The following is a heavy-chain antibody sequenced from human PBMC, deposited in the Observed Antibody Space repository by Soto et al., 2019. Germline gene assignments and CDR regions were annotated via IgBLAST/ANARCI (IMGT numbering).Heavy chain of an antibody. D-gene: IGHD3-16*02. CDR3: ARGDYVWGSYRYYYYYGMDV. CDR1: GFTFSSYS. Sequence: GGSLRLSCAASGFTFSSYSMNWVRQAPGKGLEWVSYISSSSTIYYADSVKGRFTISRDNAKNSLYLQMNSLRAEDTAVYYCARGDYVWGSYRYYYYYGMDVWGQGTTVTVSS. J-gene: IGHJ6*02. V-gene: IGHV3-48*04. CDR2: ISSSSTI.